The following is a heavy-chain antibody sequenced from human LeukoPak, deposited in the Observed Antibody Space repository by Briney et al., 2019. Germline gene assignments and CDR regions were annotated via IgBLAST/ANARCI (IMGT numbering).Heavy chain of an antibody. CDR3: ARWEVRLNAFEM. CDR1: GGSISSYY. Sequence: SETLSLTCTVSGGSISSYYWSWIRQPPGKGLEWIGSIYYSGSTYYNPSLKSRVTISVDTSKNQFSLSLSSVTAADTAVYYCARWEVRLNAFEMWGQGTMVTVSS. D-gene: IGHD3-10*01. J-gene: IGHJ3*02. CDR2: IYYSGST. V-gene: IGHV4-59*08.